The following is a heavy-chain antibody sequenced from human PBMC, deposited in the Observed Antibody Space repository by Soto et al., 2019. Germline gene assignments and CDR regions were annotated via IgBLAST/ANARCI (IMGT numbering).Heavy chain of an antibody. CDR2: ISAYNGNT. CDR1: GYTFTSYG. D-gene: IGHD5-18*01. V-gene: IGHV1-18*01. J-gene: IGHJ1*01. Sequence: QVQLVQSGAEVKKPGASVKVSCKASGYTFTSYGISWVRQAPGQGLEWMGWISAYNGNTNYAQKLQGRVTMTTDTSTSTDYMELRSLRSDDTAVYYCARERRGYSYGSGFQHWGQGTLVTVSS. CDR3: ARERRGYSYGSGFQH.